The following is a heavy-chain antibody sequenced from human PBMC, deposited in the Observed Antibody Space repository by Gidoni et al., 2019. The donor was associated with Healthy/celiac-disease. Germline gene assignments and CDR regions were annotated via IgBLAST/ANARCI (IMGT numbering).Heavy chain of an antibody. V-gene: IGHV3-53*02. D-gene: IGHD4-4*01. CDR2: IYSGGST. J-gene: IGHJ4*02. CDR1: AFPVSSNY. CDR3: ARDLSTDLVY. Sequence: EVQPVETGGGLIQPGGPLRPSCAASAFPVSSNYISWVGQAPGKGLAWVSVIYSGGSTYYADSVKGRFTISRYNSKNTLYLQMNSLRAEDTAVYYCARDLSTDLVYWGQGTLVTVSS.